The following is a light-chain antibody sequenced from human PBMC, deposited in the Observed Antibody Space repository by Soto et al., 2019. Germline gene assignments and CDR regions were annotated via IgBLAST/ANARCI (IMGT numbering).Light chain of an antibody. CDR2: EGS. V-gene: IGLV2-23*03. CDR3: CSYAGSSTFLWV. CDR1: SSDVGSYNL. J-gene: IGLJ1*01. Sequence: QSVLTQPASVSGSPGQSITISCTGTSSDVGSYNLVSWYQQHPGKAPKLMIYEGSKRPSGVSNRFSGSKSGNTASLTISGLQAEDEADYSCCSYAGSSTFLWVFGTGTKVTVX.